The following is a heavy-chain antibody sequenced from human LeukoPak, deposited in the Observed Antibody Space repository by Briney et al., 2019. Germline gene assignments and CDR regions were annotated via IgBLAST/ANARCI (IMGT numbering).Heavy chain of an antibody. CDR2: ISYDGSNI. Sequence: PGGSLRLSCAGSGFTFDDYAINWVRQAPGKGLEWVAIISYDGSNIYYADSVKGRFTISRDNSEKTLYLQVNSLRAEDTAVYYCGRDAGVSVRAARQIEYWGQGTLVIVSS. D-gene: IGHD6-6*01. V-gene: IGHV3-30-3*01. CDR3: GRDAGVSVRAARQIEY. J-gene: IGHJ4*02. CDR1: GFTFDDYA.